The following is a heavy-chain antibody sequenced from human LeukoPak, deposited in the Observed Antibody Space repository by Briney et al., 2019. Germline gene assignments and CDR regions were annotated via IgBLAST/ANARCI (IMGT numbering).Heavy chain of an antibody. D-gene: IGHD3-10*01. J-gene: IGHJ4*02. CDR2: VYYSGST. V-gene: IGHV4-59*01. Sequence: SETLSLTCTVSGGSFKHYFWSWIRQPPGKGLEWIGYVYYSGSTDYSPSLKSRLTISADTSKNQFSLKLSSVTAADTAVYYCASHRRSHGSEYWGQGILVTVSS. CDR1: GGSFKHYF. CDR3: ASHRRSHGSEY.